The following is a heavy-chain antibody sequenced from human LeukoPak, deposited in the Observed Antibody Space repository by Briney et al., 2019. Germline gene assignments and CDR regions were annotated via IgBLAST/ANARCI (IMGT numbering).Heavy chain of an antibody. CDR1: GFTFSSYS. D-gene: IGHD3-22*01. J-gene: IGHJ6*02. V-gene: IGHV3-21*01. CDR2: ISSSSSYI. CDR3: AREGYYDSSGYYSRYYYYGMDV. Sequence: PGGSLRLSCAASGFTFSSYSMNWVRQAPGKGLEWASSISSSSSYIYYADSVKGRFTISRDNAKNSLYLQMNSLRAEDTAVYYCAREGYYDSSGYYSRYYYYGMDVWGQGTTVTVSS.